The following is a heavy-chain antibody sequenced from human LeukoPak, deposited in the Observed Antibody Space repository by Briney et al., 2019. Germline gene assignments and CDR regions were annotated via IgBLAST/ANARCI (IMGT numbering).Heavy chain of an antibody. Sequence: PSETLSLTCTVSGGSISSSSYYWSWIRQPPGKGLEWIGYIYYSGSTNYNPSLKSRVTISVDTSKNQFSLKLSSVTAADTAVYYCAREVAAAGDNWFDPWGQGTLVTVSS. CDR1: GGSISSSSYY. CDR2: IYYSGST. CDR3: AREVAAAGDNWFDP. D-gene: IGHD6-13*01. V-gene: IGHV4-61*01. J-gene: IGHJ5*02.